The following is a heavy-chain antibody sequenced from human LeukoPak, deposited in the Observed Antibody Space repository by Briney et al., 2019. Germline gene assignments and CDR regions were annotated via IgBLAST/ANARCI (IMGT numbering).Heavy chain of an antibody. J-gene: IGHJ4*02. V-gene: IGHV3-48*01. CDR1: GFTFSSYS. D-gene: IGHD3-16*01. CDR2: ISTSSSTI. Sequence: GGSLRLSCAASGFTFSSYSMNWVRQAPGKGLEWVSYISTSSSTIYYADSVKGRFTISRDNSKNTLYLQMNSLRAEDTAVYYCAYGIISIDYWGQGTLVTVSS. CDR3: AYGIISIDY.